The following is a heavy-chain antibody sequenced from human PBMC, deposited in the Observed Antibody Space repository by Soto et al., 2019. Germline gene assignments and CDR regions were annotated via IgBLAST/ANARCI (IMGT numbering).Heavy chain of an antibody. CDR2: IYSDGTA. D-gene: IGHD1-26*01. CDR3: ARDRRVYSGSYWGRALDI. CDR1: GFIVNKNY. V-gene: IGHV3-53*02. Sequence: EVQLVETGGGLIQPGGSLRLSCAASGFIVNKNYMSWVRQAPGKGLEWVSLIYSDGTAYYADSVKGRFTISRDKSNNTLYLQMNSLRAEDTAVYYCARDRRVYSGSYWGRALDIWGQGTMVTVSS. J-gene: IGHJ3*02.